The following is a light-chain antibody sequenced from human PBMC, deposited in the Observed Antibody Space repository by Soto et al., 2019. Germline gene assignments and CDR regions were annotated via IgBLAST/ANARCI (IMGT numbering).Light chain of an antibody. J-gene: IGLJ1*01. CDR2: QDS. V-gene: IGLV3-1*01. CDR3: QAWDSSTYV. CDR1: ALPKKY. Sequence: SYELTQPPSVSVSLGQMARITCSGEALPKKYAYWYQQKPGQSPVLVIYQDSKRPSGIPERFSGSNSGNTATLTISGTQAMDEADYYCQAWDSSTYVFGTGTKVTVL.